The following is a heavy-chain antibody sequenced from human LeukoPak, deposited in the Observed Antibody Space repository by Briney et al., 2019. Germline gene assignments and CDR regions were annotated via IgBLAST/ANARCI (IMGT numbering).Heavy chain of an antibody. CDR2: INPNSGGT. CDR1: GYTFTGYY. Sequence: ASVKVSCKASGYTFTGYYMHWVRQAPGQGLEWMGWINPNSGGTNYAQKFQGRVTMTRDTSISTAYMELSSLRSDDTGVYYCAGSRRTPLTADHWGQETRDTVSS. D-gene: IGHD1/OR15-1a*01. J-gene: IGHJ4*02. V-gene: IGHV1-2*02. CDR3: AGSRRTPLTADH.